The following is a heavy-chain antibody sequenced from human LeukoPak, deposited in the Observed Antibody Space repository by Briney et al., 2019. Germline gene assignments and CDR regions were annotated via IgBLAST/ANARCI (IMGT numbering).Heavy chain of an antibody. CDR1: GYTFTSYY. Sequence: ASVKVSCKASGYTFTSYYMHWVRQAPGQGLEWMGIINPSGGSTSYAQKFQGRVTMTRDTSTSTVYMELSSLRSEDTAVYYCARVPLHDDTRHYYPHWGQGTPVTVSS. D-gene: IGHD3-10*01. CDR3: ARVPLHDDTRHYYPH. CDR2: INPSGGST. J-gene: IGHJ1*01. V-gene: IGHV1-46*01.